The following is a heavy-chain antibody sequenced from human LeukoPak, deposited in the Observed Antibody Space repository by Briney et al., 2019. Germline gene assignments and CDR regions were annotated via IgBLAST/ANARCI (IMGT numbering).Heavy chain of an antibody. Sequence: GGSLRLSCVASRFTFTRFAMNWVRQASGKGLEWVSAISGNAARTYFADSVKGRFTISRDNSKNTLYLEVNSLRAEDTAIYYCARVPFLEWLTYFDSWGQGTLVTVSS. CDR2: ISGNAART. J-gene: IGHJ4*02. V-gene: IGHV3-23*01. CDR3: ARVPFLEWLTYFDS. D-gene: IGHD3-3*01. CDR1: RFTFTRFA.